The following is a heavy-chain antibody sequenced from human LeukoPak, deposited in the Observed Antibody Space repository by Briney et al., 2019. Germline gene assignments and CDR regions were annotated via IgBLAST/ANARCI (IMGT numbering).Heavy chain of an antibody. CDR3: ASPGYSSSWYPDPIDY. Sequence: SETLSLTCTVSGGSISSSSYYWGWIRQPPGKGLEWIGSIYYSGSTYYNPSLKSQVTISVDTSKNQFSLKLSSVTAADTAVYYCASPGYSSSWYPDPIDYWGQGTLVTVSS. V-gene: IGHV4-39*07. J-gene: IGHJ4*02. D-gene: IGHD6-13*01. CDR2: IYYSGST. CDR1: GGSISSSSYY.